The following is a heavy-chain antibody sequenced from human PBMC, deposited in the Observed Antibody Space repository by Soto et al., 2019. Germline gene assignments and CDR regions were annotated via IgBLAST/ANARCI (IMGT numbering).Heavy chain of an antibody. V-gene: IGHV3-53*04. J-gene: IGHJ4*02. CDR2: IYSGDNP. CDR1: GFTVNRNH. D-gene: IGHD5-12*01. Sequence: EVQLVESGGGLVQPGGSLRLSCAASGFTVNRNHIAWVRQAPGKGLEWVSVIYSGDNPEYADSVKGRFTISRHNSKNLVFLQMDRLSVEDTAVYYCVGNRDGYNDRYYESWGQGTLVSVSS. CDR3: VGNRDGYNDRYYES.